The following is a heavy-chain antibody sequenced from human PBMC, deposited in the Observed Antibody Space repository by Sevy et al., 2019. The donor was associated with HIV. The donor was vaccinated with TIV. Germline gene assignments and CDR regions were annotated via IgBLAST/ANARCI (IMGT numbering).Heavy chain of an antibody. J-gene: IGHJ3*02. D-gene: IGHD3-16*01. CDR3: ARIGMITFGGAARGAFDI. CDR1: GFTFSTYN. V-gene: IGHV3-48*01. Sequence: GESLKISCAASGFTFSTYNMHWVRQAPGKGLEWVSYISSTSNTIYYEDSVKGRFTISRDNADNSLYLQMKSLRAEDTALYYCARIGMITFGGAARGAFDIWGQGTMVTVSS. CDR2: ISSTSNTI.